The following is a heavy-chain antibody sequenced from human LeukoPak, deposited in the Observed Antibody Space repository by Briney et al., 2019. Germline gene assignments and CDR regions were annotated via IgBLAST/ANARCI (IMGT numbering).Heavy chain of an antibody. CDR2: TYSCGST. V-gene: IGHV4-61*02. CDR3: ARYCSSTSCYRGIDC. D-gene: IGHD2-2*02. Sequence: PSQTLSLTRIVSGGWISRGSYYWSWPRPPTGKGLEWIGRTYSCGSTNHNPPHKSRVTTSVDTSKNHLSLKLRSVPAADTAVYYCARYCSSTSCYRGIDCWGQGTLVTVSS. J-gene: IGHJ4*02. CDR1: GGWISRGSYY.